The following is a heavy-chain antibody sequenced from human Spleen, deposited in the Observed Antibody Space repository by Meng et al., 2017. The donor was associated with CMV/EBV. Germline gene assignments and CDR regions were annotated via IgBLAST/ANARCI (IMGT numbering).Heavy chain of an antibody. D-gene: IGHD3-22*01. CDR2: INWNGGST. J-gene: IGHJ6*02. CDR3: AKLPVAYYYVSSGYTGMDV. Sequence: SCAASGFTFDDYGMSWVRQAPGKGLEWVSGINWNGGSTGYADSVKGRFTISRDNSKNTLYLQMNSLRAEDTAVYSCAKLPVAYYYVSSGYTGMDVWGQGTTVTVSS. V-gene: IGHV3-20*04. CDR1: GFTFDDYG.